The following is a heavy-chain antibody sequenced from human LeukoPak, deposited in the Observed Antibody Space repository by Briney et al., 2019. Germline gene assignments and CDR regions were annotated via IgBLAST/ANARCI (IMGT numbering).Heavy chain of an antibody. CDR3: SRKSGGPYYFDY. D-gene: IGHD3-10*01. Sequence: GGSLRLSCAASGFTFSSYAMHWVRQAPGKGLEWVAVISYDGSNKYYADSVKGRFTISRDNSKNTLYLRMNSLRAEDTAVYYCSRKSGGPYYFDYWGQGTLVTGSS. CDR2: ISYDGSNK. CDR1: GFTFSSYA. J-gene: IGHJ4*01. V-gene: IGHV3-30-3*01.